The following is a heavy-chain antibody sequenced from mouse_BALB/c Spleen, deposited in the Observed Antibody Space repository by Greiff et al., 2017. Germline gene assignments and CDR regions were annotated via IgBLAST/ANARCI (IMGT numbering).Heavy chain of an antibody. J-gene: IGHJ3*01. CDR1: GFTFNTNA. V-gene: IGHV10S3*01. Sequence: EVQLVETGGGLVQPKGSLKLSCAASGFTFNTNAMNWVRQAPGKGLEWVARIRSKSNNYATYYADSVKDRFTISRDDSQSMLYLQMNNLKTKDTAMYYCVRERNYYRYDPWFAYWGQGTLVTVSA. CDR3: VRERNYYRYDPWFAY. D-gene: IGHD2-14*01. CDR2: IRSKSNNYAT.